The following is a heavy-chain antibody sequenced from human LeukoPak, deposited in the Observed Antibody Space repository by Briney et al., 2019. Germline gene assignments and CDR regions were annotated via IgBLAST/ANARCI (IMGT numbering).Heavy chain of an antibody. CDR1: GFTFSSYG. V-gene: IGHV3-30*18. D-gene: IGHD5-24*01. CDR3: AKDDRWLQFCC. CDR2: ISYDGSNK. Sequence: GRSLRLSCAASGFTFSSYGMHWVRQAPGKGLEWVAVISYDGSNKYYADSVKGRFTISRDNSKNTLYLQMNSLRAEDTAVYYCAKDDRWLQFCCWGQGTLVTVSA. J-gene: IGHJ4*02.